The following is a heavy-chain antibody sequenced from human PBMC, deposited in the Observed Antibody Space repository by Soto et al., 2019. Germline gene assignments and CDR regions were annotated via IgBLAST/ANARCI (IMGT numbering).Heavy chain of an antibody. D-gene: IGHD1-20*01. J-gene: IGHJ4*02. V-gene: IGHV1-2*02. CDR2: INPNSGGT. Sequence: ASVKVSCKASGYTFTGYYMHWVRQAPGQGLEWMGWINPNSGGTNYAQKFQGRVTMTRDMSISTAYMELSRLRSDDTAVYYCARGISITGTTLDYWGQGTLVTVSS. CDR1: GYTFTGYY. CDR3: ARGISITGTTLDY.